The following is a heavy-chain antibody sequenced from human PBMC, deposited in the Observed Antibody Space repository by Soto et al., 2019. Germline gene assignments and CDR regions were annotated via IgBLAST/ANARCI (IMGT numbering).Heavy chain of an antibody. CDR3: ARVRIAARTGAYGMDV. J-gene: IGHJ6*02. CDR1: GDSITSYY. CDR2: IYTSGST. V-gene: IGHV4-4*07. Sequence: SSETLSLTCTVSGDSITSYYWSWIRQPAGKGLDWIGRIYTSGSTNYNPSLKSRVTMSVDTSKNQFSLKLSSVTAADTAVYYCARVRIAARTGAYGMDVWGQGTTVTVS. D-gene: IGHD6-6*01.